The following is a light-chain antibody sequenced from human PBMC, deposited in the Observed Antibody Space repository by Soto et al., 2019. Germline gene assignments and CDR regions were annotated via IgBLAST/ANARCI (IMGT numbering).Light chain of an antibody. CDR1: QSISNW. Sequence: DIQMTQPPSTLPASVGDRVTITCRASQSISNWLAWYQQKPGKAPKLLIYDASSLESGVPSRFSGSGSGTEFTLTISSLQPDDFATYYCHQYNSYSPTWTFGQGTKVDIK. CDR3: HQYNSYSPTWT. V-gene: IGKV1-5*01. CDR2: DAS. J-gene: IGKJ1*01.